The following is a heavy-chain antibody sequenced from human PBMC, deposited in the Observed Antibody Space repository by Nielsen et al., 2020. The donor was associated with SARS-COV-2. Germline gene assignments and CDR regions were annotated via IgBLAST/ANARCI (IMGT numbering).Heavy chain of an antibody. D-gene: IGHD2-2*02. J-gene: IGHJ3*02. CDR3: ARLGCSSTSCYNGGAFDI. CDR1: GFTFSSYA. V-gene: IGHV3-30-3*01. Sequence: GESLKISCAASGFTFSSYAMHWVRQAPGKGLEWVAVISYDGSNKYYADSVKGRFTISRDNSKNTLYLQMNSLRAEDTAVYYCARLGCSSTSCYNGGAFDIGGQGTMVTVSS. CDR2: ISYDGSNK.